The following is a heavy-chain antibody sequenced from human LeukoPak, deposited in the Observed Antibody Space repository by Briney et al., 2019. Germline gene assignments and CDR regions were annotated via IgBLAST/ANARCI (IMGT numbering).Heavy chain of an antibody. Sequence: SVKVSCKASGGTFSSYAISWVRQAPGQGLEWTGRIIPIFGTANYAQKFQGRVTITTDESTSTAYMELSSLRSEDTAVYYRARGDNWNPFDYWGQGTLVTVSS. D-gene: IGHD1-20*01. V-gene: IGHV1-69*05. J-gene: IGHJ4*02. CDR1: GGTFSSYA. CDR2: IIPIFGTA. CDR3: ARGDNWNPFDY.